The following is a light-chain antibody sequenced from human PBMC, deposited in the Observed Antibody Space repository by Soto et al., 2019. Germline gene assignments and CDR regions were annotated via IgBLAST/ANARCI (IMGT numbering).Light chain of an antibody. CDR1: QRVSSSY. Sequence: ELVLTQSPGTLSLSPGERATLSCRASQRVSSSYLACYQQKPGQAPRLLIYGSSSRATGIPDRFSGSGSGADFTLTISRLEPEDFAVYYCQQYGSSPWTFGQGTKVDI. V-gene: IGKV3-20*01. J-gene: IGKJ1*01. CDR2: GSS. CDR3: QQYGSSPWT.